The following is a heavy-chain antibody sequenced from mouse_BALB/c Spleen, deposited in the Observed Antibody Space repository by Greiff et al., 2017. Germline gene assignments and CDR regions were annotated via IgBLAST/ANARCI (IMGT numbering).Heavy chain of an antibody. CDR3: ARGTMITTYFDY. CDR2: ISSGSSTI. V-gene: IGHV5-17*02. CDR1: GFTFSSFG. D-gene: IGHD2-4*01. J-gene: IGHJ2*01. Sequence: EVQLVESGGGLVQPGGSRKLSCAASGFTFSSFGMHWVRQAPEKGLEWVAYISSGSSTIYYADTVKGRFTISRDNPKNTLFLQMTSLRSEDTAMYYCARGTMITTYFDYWGQGTTLTVSS.